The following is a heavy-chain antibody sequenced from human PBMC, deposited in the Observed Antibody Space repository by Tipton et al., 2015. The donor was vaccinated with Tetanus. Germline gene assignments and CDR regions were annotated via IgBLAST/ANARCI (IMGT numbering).Heavy chain of an antibody. CDR1: GGNFRRHR. J-gene: IGHJ4*02. D-gene: IGHD3-3*01. CDR2: IKPMVSAA. V-gene: IGHV1-69*01. CDR3: ARDTNKTVFGQYYLEF. Sequence: QVQLVQSGAELKKPGSSVKVSCKASGGNFRRHRISWVRQAPGQGLEWMGGIKPMVSAADYAEKLQGRLKITADESTNTAYMELSSLKSEDTAVYYCARDTNKTVFGQYYLEFWGQGSLVTVSS.